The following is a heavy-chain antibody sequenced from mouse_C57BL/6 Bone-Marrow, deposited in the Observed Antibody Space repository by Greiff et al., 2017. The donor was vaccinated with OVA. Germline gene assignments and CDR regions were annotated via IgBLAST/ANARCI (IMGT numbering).Heavy chain of an antibody. J-gene: IGHJ1*03. D-gene: IGHD1-1*01. V-gene: IGHV1-82*01. CDR1: GYAFSSSW. CDR2: IYPGDGDT. Sequence: VQLQQSGPELVKPGASVKISCKASGYAFSSSWMNWVKQRPGKGLEWIGRIYPGDGDTNYNEKFKGKATLTADKSSSTAYMQLSSLSSEDSAVYFCHYYGSSSYWYFDVWGTGTTVTVSS. CDR3: HYYGSSSYWYFDV.